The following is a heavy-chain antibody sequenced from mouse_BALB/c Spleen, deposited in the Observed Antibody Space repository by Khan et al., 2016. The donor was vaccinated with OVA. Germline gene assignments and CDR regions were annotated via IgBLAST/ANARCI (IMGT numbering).Heavy chain of an antibody. J-gene: IGHJ3*01. Sequence: EVQVVESGGDLVKPGGSLNLSCEASGFTFSSYGMSWLRQTPDKRLEWVATISNGGSYTYFPDSVKGRLTISRDNATNTLYLQMSSLKSEDTAMYYCARHRFTTPTAWFAYWGQGTLVTVFA. CDR3: ARHRFTTPTAWFAY. V-gene: IGHV5-6*01. D-gene: IGHD1-2*01. CDR1: GFTFSSYG. CDR2: ISNGGSYT.